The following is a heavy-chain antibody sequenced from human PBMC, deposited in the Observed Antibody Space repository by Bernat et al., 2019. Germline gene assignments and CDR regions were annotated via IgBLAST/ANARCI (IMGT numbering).Heavy chain of an antibody. D-gene: IGHD6-19*01. CDR3: ARGGVRSGFYYYYYGMDV. Sequence: VQLVESGGGVVQPGRSLRLSCAASGFTFSSYWMHWVRQAPGKGLVWVSRINSDGSSTSYADSVKGRFTISRDNAKNTLYLQMNSLRAEDTAVYYCARGGVRSGFYYYYYGMDVWGQGTTVTVSS. V-gene: IGHV3-74*02. CDR2: INSDGSST. J-gene: IGHJ6*02. CDR1: GFTFSSYW.